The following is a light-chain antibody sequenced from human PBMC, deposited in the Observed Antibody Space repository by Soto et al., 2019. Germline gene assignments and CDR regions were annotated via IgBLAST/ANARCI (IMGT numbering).Light chain of an antibody. CDR1: QGISSY. CDR2: AAS. CDR3: QQLNSYWGRT. J-gene: IGKJ4*01. Sequence: RLTQSPSFLSASVGDRVTITCRASQGISSYLAWYQQKPGKAPKLLIYAASTLQSGVPSRFSGSGSGTEFTLTISSLQPEDFATYDFQQLNSYWGRTFGGGTKV. V-gene: IGKV1-9*01.